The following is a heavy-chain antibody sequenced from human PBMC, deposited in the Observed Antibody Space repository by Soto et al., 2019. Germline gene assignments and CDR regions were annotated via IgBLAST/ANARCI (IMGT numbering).Heavy chain of an antibody. CDR2: IYRTGST. J-gene: IGHJ4*02. Sequence: SETLSLTCAVSGGSFTSNNWWTWVRQPPGQGLEWIGEIYRTGSTNYNPSLKSRVTISLDKSENQFSLKVTSLAAADTAVYYCASRDPGTSVDYWGQGTLVTVSS. V-gene: IGHV4-4*02. D-gene: IGHD1-7*01. CDR1: GGSFTSNNW. CDR3: ASRDPGTSVDY.